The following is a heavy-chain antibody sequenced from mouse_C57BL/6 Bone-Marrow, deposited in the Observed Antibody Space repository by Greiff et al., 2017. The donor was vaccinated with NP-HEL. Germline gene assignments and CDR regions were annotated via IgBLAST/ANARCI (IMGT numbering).Heavy chain of an antibody. V-gene: IGHV1-80*01. CDR1: GYAFSSYW. J-gene: IGHJ3*01. D-gene: IGHD3-2*02. CDR2: IYPGDGDT. CDR3: AREGSSGSPFAY. Sequence: VKLQESGAELVKPGASVKISCKASGYAFSSYWMNWVKQRPGKGLEWIGQIYPGDGDTNYNGKFKGKATLTADKSSSKAYMQLSSLTSEDSAVYFCAREGSSGSPFAYWGQGTLVTVSA.